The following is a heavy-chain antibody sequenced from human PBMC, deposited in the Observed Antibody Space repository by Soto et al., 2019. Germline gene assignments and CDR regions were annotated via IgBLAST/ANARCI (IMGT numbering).Heavy chain of an antibody. CDR1: GFTFGTYA. Sequence: QVRLVESGGGVVQPGRSLRLSCVASGFTFGTYAIHWVRQAPGKGLQWVALISYEGSNTYNADSVKGRFTISRDNSKNTLYLEMNTLRPEDTAVYYCARVTPGNNLYYFSGLDVWGQGTSVIVSS. D-gene: IGHD1-1*01. J-gene: IGHJ6*02. V-gene: IGHV3-30-3*01. CDR2: ISYEGSNT. CDR3: ARVTPGNNLYYFSGLDV.